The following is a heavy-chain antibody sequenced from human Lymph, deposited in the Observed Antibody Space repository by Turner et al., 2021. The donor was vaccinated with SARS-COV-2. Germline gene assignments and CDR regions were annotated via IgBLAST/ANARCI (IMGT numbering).Heavy chain of an antibody. CDR2: IWYDGSNK. CDR3: AREGVVGATSGLDY. Sequence: QVLLVESGGGVVQPGRYLRLSCAASGFTFSSHGMHLVRQAPGKGLEWVAVIWYDGSNKYHADSVKGRFTIARDNSKNTLYLQMNSLRAEDTAVYYCAREGVVGATSGLDYWGQGTLVTVSS. V-gene: IGHV3-33*01. CDR1: GFTFSSHG. D-gene: IGHD1-26*01. J-gene: IGHJ4*02.